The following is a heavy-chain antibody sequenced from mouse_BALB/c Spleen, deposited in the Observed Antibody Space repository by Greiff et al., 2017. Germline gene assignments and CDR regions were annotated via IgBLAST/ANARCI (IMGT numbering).Heavy chain of an antibody. J-gene: IGHJ2*01. CDR3: AREGILRYPPDY. D-gene: IGHD1-1*01. V-gene: IGHV5-4*02. CDR1: GFTFSDYY. Sequence: EVKLVESGGGLVKPGGSLKLSCAASGFTFSDYYMYWVRQTPEKRLEWVATISDGGSTYYPDSVKGRFTISRDNAKNTLYLQMSSLKSEDTAMYYCAREGILRYPPDYWGQGTTLTVSS. CDR2: ISDGGST.